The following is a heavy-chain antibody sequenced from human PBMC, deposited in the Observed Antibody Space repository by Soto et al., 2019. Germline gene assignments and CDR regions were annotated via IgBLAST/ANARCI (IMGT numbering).Heavy chain of an antibody. Sequence: SVKVSCKASGFTFTSSAVQWVRQARGQRLEWIGWIVVGSGNTNYAQKFQERVTITRDMSTSTAYMELSGLRSEDTAVYYCAAAHYYDSSGYYYQSDYWGQGTLVTVSS. CDR3: AAAHYYDSSGYYYQSDY. D-gene: IGHD3-22*01. CDR2: IVVGSGNT. V-gene: IGHV1-58*01. J-gene: IGHJ4*02. CDR1: GFTFTSSA.